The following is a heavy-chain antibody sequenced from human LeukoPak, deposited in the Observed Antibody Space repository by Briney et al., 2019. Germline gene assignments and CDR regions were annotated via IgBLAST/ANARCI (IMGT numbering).Heavy chain of an antibody. D-gene: IGHD3-10*01. V-gene: IGHV3-74*01. CDR3: ARERRGWSIAPDRDV. Sequence: GGSLSLSCAASGFAFNDYWMNWVRQVPGKGLMWVARINSEGTRTTYAGAGKGRFTDSRDNDKNTLDVQMNDLRAEDTAVYYSARERRGWSIAPDRDVWGQGTTVTVSS. CDR2: INSEGTRT. CDR1: GFAFNDYW. J-gene: IGHJ6*02.